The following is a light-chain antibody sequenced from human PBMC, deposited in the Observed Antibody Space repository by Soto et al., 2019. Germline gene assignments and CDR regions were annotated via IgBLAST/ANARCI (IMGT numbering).Light chain of an antibody. V-gene: IGKV3-15*01. CDR1: QTLRNK. Sequence: IVLTQSPGTLSVSPGERVILSCRASQTLRNKLAWYQQKPGQAPRLLIYGGFTRATGIPARFSGSGSGTEFTLTINSLQSEDFALYYCQQHNDWPLTFGPGTKLDLK. CDR3: QQHNDWPLT. J-gene: IGKJ3*01. CDR2: GGF.